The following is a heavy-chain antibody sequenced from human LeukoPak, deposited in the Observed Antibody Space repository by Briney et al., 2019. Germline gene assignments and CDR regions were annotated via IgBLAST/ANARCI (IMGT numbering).Heavy chain of an antibody. D-gene: IGHD2-21*02. CDR1: GFTFSSYA. Sequence: PGGSLRLSCAASGFTFSSYAMSWVRQAPGKGLEWVSVIFGGGSTYYADSVKGRFTISRDNSKNTLYLQMNSLRAEDTAVYYCAREGTYCGGDCYPLGYWGQGTLVTVSS. J-gene: IGHJ4*02. CDR2: IFGGGST. CDR3: AREGTYCGGDCYPLGY. V-gene: IGHV3-53*01.